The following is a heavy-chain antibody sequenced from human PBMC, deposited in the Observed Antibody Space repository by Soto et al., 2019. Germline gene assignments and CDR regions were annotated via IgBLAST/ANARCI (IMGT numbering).Heavy chain of an antibody. D-gene: IGHD3-9*01. V-gene: IGHV4-39*01. CDR3: ARDLYDILTGYYYYYYMDV. J-gene: IGHJ6*03. CDR2: IYYSGST. Sequence: SETLSLTCTVSGGSISSSSYYWGWIRQPPGKGLEWIGSIYYSGSTYYNPSLKSRVTISVDTSKNQFSLKLSSVTAADTAVYYCARDLYDILTGYYYYYYMDVWGKGTTVTVSS. CDR1: GGSISSSSYY.